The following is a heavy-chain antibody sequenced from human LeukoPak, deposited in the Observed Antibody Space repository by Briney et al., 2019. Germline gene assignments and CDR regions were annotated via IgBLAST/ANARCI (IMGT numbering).Heavy chain of an antibody. CDR2: IIPILGIA. V-gene: IGHV1-69*04. J-gene: IGHJ5*02. CDR3: ARRRWVAARPSGFDP. CDR1: GGTFSSYA. D-gene: IGHD6-6*01. Sequence: GASVKVSCKASGGTFSSYAISWVRQAPGQGLEWMGRIIPILGIANYAQKFQGRVTITADKSTSTAYMELSSLRSEDTAVYYCARRRWVAARPSGFDPWGQGTLVTVSS.